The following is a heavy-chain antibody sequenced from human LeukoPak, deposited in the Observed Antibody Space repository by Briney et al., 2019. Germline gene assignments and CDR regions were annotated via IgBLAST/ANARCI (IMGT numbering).Heavy chain of an antibody. Sequence: GGSLRLSCAASGFTVSSNYMTWVRPAPGKGLEWVSLIFSAGGTYYTDSVKGRFTISRHSSKNKLYLQRNRLRGEDTAVYYCARFLGRITISGVVPYGMDVWGQGTTVTVSS. D-gene: IGHD3-3*01. CDR2: IFSAGGT. V-gene: IGHV3-53*04. CDR3: ARFLGRITISGVVPYGMDV. J-gene: IGHJ6*02. CDR1: GFTVSSNY.